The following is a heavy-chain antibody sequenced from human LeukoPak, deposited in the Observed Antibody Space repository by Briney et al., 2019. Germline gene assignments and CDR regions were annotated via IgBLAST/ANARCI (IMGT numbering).Heavy chain of an antibody. CDR1: GGSFSGYY. Sequence: SETLSLTCAVYGGSFSGYYWSWIRQPPGKGLEWIGEINHSGSTNYNPSLKSRVTISVDTSKNQFSLKLSSVTAADTAVYYCARATLTTTVWFDPWGQGTLVTVSS. CDR3: ARATLTTTVWFDP. J-gene: IGHJ5*02. CDR2: INHSGST. D-gene: IGHD4-17*01. V-gene: IGHV4-34*01.